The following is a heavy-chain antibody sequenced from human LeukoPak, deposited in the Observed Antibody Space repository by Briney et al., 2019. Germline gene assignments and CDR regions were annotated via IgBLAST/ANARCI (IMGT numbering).Heavy chain of an antibody. CDR2: ISSGSPTI. Sequence: PGGSLRLSCAASGFTFSAYSLNWVRQAPGRGPEWVSYISSGSPTIYYADSVKGRFTISRDNARSSLYLQMNTLRVEDTAVYYCARWCGSGWYDYWGQGVLVTVSS. D-gene: IGHD6-19*01. V-gene: IGHV3-48*01. CDR1: GFTFSAYS. CDR3: ARWCGSGWYDY. J-gene: IGHJ4*02.